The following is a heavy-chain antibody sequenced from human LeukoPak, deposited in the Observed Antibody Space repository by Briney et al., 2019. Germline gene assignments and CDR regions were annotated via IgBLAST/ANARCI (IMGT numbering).Heavy chain of an antibody. CDR1: GGSISSHY. CDR2: IYYSGST. V-gene: IGHV4-59*11. CDR3: ASASGVYSSSWNLFDY. J-gene: IGHJ4*02. D-gene: IGHD6-13*01. Sequence: PSETLSLTCTVSGGSISSHYWSWIRQPPGKGLEWIGYIYYSGSTNYNPSLKSRVTISVDTSKNQFSLRLSSVTAADTAVYYCASASGVYSSSWNLFDYWGQGTLVTVSP.